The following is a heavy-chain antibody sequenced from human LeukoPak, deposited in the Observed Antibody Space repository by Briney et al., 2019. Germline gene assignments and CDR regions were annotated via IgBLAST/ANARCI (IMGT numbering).Heavy chain of an antibody. Sequence: ASVKVSCKASGYTFTSYDINWVRQATGQGLEWMGWMNPNSGNTGYAQKFQGRVTITADKSTSTAYMELSSLRSEDTAVYYCATLWFGELLAAFDIWGQGTMVTVSS. CDR3: ATLWFGELLAAFDI. V-gene: IGHV1-8*01. J-gene: IGHJ3*02. CDR1: GYTFTSYD. D-gene: IGHD3-10*01. CDR2: MNPNSGNT.